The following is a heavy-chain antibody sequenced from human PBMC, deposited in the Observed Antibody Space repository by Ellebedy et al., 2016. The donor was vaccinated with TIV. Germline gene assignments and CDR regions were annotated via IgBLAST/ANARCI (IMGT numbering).Heavy chain of an antibody. D-gene: IGHD4-23*01. V-gene: IGHV3-23*01. CDR2: ISGGGGDT. J-gene: IGHJ4*02. Sequence: GESLKISCAASGFTFSTYAMNWVRQAPGKGLEWVSGISGGGGDTHYADSVKGRFTISRDTSKRTLYLQMNSLRVEDTAVYYCVKDRRGLATRPGGFDYWGQGILVTVSS. CDR1: GFTFSTYA. CDR3: VKDRRGLATRPGGFDY.